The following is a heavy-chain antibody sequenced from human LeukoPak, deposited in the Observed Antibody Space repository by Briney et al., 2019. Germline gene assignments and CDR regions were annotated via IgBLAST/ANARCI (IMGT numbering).Heavy chain of an antibody. J-gene: IGHJ3*02. CDR2: ISSSSSYI. V-gene: IGHV3-21*01. D-gene: IGHD3-22*01. CDR3: ARDYYDSSGPLGQAFDI. Sequence: GGSLRLSCAASGFTFSSYSMNWVRKAPGKGLEWVSSISSSSSYIYYADSVKGRFTISRDNAKNSLYLQMNSLRAEDTAVYYCARDYYDSSGPLGQAFDIWGQGTMVTVSS. CDR1: GFTFSSYS.